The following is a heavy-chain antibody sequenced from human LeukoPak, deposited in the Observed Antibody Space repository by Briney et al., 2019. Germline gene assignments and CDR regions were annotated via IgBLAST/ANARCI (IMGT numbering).Heavy chain of an antibody. CDR3: ARLYGNYQNYFDY. CDR2: IYYSGST. CDR1: GGSISSSSYY. J-gene: IGHJ4*02. V-gene: IGHV4-39*07. D-gene: IGHD1-7*01. Sequence: SETLSLTCTVSGGSISSSSYYWGWIRQPPGKGLEWIGSIYYSGSTYYNPSLKSRVTISVDTSKNQFSLKLRSVTAADTAVYYCARLYGNYQNYFDYWGQGTLVTVSS.